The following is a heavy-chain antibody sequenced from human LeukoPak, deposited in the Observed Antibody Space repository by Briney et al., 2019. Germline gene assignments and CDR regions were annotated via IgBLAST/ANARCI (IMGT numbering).Heavy chain of an antibody. CDR1: GGSISSYY. V-gene: IGHV4-4*07. J-gene: IGHJ4*02. D-gene: IGHD4-17*01. CDR3: AGHAGYGDPFDY. CDR2: IYTSGST. Sequence: PSETLSLTCTVSGGSISSYYWSWIRQPAGKGLEWIGRIYTSGSTKYNPSLKSRVTMSVDKSKHQSSLKLSSVTAADTAVFYCAGHAGYGDPFDYWGQGTLVSVSS.